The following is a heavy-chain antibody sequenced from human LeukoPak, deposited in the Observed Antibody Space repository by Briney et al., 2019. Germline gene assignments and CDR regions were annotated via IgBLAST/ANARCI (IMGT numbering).Heavy chain of an antibody. CDR1: GFTFSSYG. V-gene: IGHV3-33*06. CDR2: IWYDGSNK. Sequence: GGSLRLSCAASGFTFSSYGMHWVRQAPGKGLEWVAVIWYDGSNKYYADSVKGRFTISRDNSKNTLYLQMNSLRAEDTAVYYCAKDSLRWSYFYYGMDVWGQGTTVTVSS. CDR3: AKDSLRWSYFYYGMDV. D-gene: IGHD4-23*01. J-gene: IGHJ6*02.